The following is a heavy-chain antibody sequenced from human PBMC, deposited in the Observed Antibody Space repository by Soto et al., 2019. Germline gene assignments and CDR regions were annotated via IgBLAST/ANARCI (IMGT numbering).Heavy chain of an antibody. D-gene: IGHD3-3*01. CDR2: IYYSGST. CDR1: GGSISSGGYY. J-gene: IGHJ4*02. CDR3: ARGLTIFGARGYYFDY. V-gene: IGHV4-31*03. Sequence: SETLSLTCTVSGGSISSGGYYWSWIRQHPGKGLEWIGYIYYSGSTYYNPSLKSRVTISVDTSKNQFSLKLSSVTAADTAVYYCARGLTIFGARGYYFDYWGQGTLVTVSS.